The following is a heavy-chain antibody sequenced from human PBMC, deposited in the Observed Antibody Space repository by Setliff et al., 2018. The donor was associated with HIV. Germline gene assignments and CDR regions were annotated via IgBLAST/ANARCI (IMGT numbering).Heavy chain of an antibody. J-gene: IGHJ6*03. CDR2: ISYSGST. Sequence: PSETLSLTCSVSGGSISNYYWSWIRQPPGEGLEWIGYISYSGSTTYNPSLKIRVTISLDTSKNQFSLKVNSVTAADTAVYFCARDSFTVDYFMDVWGKGTPVTVSS. CDR1: GGSISNYY. V-gene: IGHV4-59*01. D-gene: IGHD3-10*01. CDR3: ARDSFTVDYFMDV.